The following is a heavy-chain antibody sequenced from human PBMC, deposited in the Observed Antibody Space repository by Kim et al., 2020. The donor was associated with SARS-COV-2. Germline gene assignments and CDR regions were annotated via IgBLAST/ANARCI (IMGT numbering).Heavy chain of an antibody. CDR2: GSEK. Sequence: GSEKHYVDAVKGRFTISRDNTKNSVYLQMNSLRAEDTAVYYCARGYSAYDWGQGTKVTVSS. D-gene: IGHD5-12*01. V-gene: IGHV3-7*03. J-gene: IGHJ3*01. CDR3: ARGYSAYD.